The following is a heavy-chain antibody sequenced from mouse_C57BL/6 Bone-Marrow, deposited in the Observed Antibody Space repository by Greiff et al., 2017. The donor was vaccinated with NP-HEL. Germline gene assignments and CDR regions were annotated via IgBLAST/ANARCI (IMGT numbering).Heavy chain of an antibody. CDR2: IDPENGDT. CDR1: GFNIQDDY. V-gene: IGHV14-4*01. J-gene: IGHJ3*01. D-gene: IGHD2-4*01. Sequence: DVKLQESGAELVRPGASVKLSCTASGFNIQDDYMHWVKQRPEQGLEWIGWIDPENGDTEYASKFQGKATITADPSSNTAYLQLSSLTSEDTAVYYCTTLYDYDTAYWGQGTLVTVSA. CDR3: TTLYDYDTAY.